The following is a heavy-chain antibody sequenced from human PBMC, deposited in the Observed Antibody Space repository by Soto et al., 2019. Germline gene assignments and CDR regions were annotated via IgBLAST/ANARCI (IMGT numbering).Heavy chain of an antibody. V-gene: IGHV3-23*01. CDR2: ISGTGGST. Sequence: GGSLRLSCAASGFTFSSYAMSWVRQAPGKGLEWVSGISGTGGSTYYADSVKGRFTISRDNSKNTVYLQMNSLRAEDTAVYYWAKAPHIVLLTPLAYWGQGTLVTVSS. CDR1: GFTFSSYA. D-gene: IGHD2-21*01. CDR3: AKAPHIVLLTPLAY. J-gene: IGHJ4*02.